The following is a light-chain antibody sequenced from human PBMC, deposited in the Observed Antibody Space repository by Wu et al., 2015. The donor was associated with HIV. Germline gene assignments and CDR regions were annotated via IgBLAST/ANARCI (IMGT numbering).Light chain of an antibody. J-gene: IGKJ4*01. CDR2: GAS. CDR1: QSVNSN. CDR3: QQRSNWPLT. Sequence: EIVMTQSPATLSVSPGERATLFCRASQSVNSNLAWYQQKPGQAPRLLIYGASTRATNIPGRFSGRGSGTEFTLTISSLQSEDFAVYYCQQRSNWPLTFGGGTKVEIK. V-gene: IGKV3-15*01.